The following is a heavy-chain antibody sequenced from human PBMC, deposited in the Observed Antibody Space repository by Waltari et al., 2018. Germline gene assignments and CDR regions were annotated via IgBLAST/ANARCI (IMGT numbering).Heavy chain of an antibody. CDR1: GGSVSSGNSY. V-gene: IGHV4-61*02. Sequence: QVQLQESGPGLVKPSQTLSLTCTVSGGSVSSGNSYWSWIRQPAGKELEWIGRIYISGSTNYNPSLKSRVTMSLDTSKNQFSLKLSSVTAADTAVYHCARDTGTFDSWGQGTLVTVSS. CDR3: ARDTGTFDS. CDR2: IYISGST. D-gene: IGHD1-1*01. J-gene: IGHJ4*02.